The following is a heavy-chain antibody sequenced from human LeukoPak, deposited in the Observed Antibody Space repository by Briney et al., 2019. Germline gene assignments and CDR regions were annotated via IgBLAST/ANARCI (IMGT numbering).Heavy chain of an antibody. V-gene: IGHV4-34*01. D-gene: IGHD2/OR15-2a*01. Sequence: SETLSLTCAVYGESFSGFYWSWIRQPPGKGLEYIGEINHSGSTNYSPSLKSRVTISVDTSKNQFSLKLSSVTAADTAVYYCARRAFTFRYYFDYWDQGTLVTVSS. J-gene: IGHJ4*02. CDR2: INHSGST. CDR3: ARRAFTFRYYFDY. CDR1: GESFSGFY.